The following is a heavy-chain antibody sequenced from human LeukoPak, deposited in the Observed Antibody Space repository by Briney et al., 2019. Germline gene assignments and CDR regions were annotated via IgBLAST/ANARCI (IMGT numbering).Heavy chain of an antibody. D-gene: IGHD6-13*01. CDR1: GYTFTGYY. CDR3: ARKGAAAGNWFDP. Sequence: ASVKVSCKGSGYTFTGYYMHWVRQAPGQGLEWMGWINPNSGGTNYAQKFQGRVTMTRNTSISTAYMELSSLRSEDTAVYYCARKGAAAGNWFDPWGQGTLVTVSS. V-gene: IGHV1-2*02. CDR2: INPNSGGT. J-gene: IGHJ5*02.